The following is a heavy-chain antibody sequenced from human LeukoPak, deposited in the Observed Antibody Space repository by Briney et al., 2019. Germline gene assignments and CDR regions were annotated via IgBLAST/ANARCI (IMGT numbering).Heavy chain of an antibody. CDR1: GFTFSSYW. D-gene: IGHD2-8*01. CDR2: INRDGSST. Sequence: GGSLRLSCAASGFTFSSYWMHWVRQAPGKGLVWVSRINRDGSSTSYADSVKGRFTISRDNAKNTLYLQMNSLRAEDTAVYYCARQSNYGMDVWGQGTTVTVSS. V-gene: IGHV3-74*01. J-gene: IGHJ6*02. CDR3: ARQSNYGMDV.